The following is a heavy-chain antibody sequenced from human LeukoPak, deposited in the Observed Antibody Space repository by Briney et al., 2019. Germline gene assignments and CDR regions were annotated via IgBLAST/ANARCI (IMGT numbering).Heavy chain of an antibody. CDR1: GASISSTYW. CDR2: IYYSGST. Sequence: SGTLSLTCAVSGASISSTYWWSWVRQPPGKGLEWIGSIYYSGSTYYNPSLKSRVTISVDTSKNQFSLKLSSVTAADTAVYYCARSPAYYDSSGYDYYGMDVWGQGTTVTVSS. J-gene: IGHJ6*02. CDR3: ARSPAYYDSSGYDYYGMDV. V-gene: IGHV4-4*02. D-gene: IGHD3-22*01.